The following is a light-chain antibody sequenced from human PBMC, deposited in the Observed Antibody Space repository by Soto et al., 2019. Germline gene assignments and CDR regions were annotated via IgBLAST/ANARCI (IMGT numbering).Light chain of an antibody. Sequence: IRMNKSPSSLSAYVGDRVTITCQASQSVSDYLHWYQQRPGKAPQLLIYAASNLQSGVPSRFSGSGSGTDFTLTISSLQPADFATYYCQQSLSSPQIPFGHGRRLEI. CDR1: QSVSDY. CDR2: AAS. V-gene: IGKV1-39*01. J-gene: IGKJ5*01. CDR3: QQSLSSPQIP.